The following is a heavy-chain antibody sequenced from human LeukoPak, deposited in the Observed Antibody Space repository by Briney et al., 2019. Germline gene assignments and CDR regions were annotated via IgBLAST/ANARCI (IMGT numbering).Heavy chain of an antibody. J-gene: IGHJ4*02. CDR3: ARHPRVVGNATRQYYFDY. Sequence: GGSLGLSCAASGFTFSSYEMNWVRQAPGKGLEWVSYISSSGSTIYYADSVKGRFTISRDNAKNSLYLQMNSLRAEDTAVYYCARHPRVVGNATRQYYFDYWGQGTLVTVSS. D-gene: IGHD2-2*01. V-gene: IGHV3-48*03. CDR2: ISSSGSTI. CDR1: GFTFSSYE.